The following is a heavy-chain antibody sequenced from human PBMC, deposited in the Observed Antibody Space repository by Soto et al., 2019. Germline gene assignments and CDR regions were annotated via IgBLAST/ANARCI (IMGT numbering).Heavy chain of an antibody. V-gene: IGHV3-74*01. D-gene: IGHD2-15*01. CDR3: GTGWSGY. CDR2: INSDGSST. J-gene: IGHJ4*02. CDR1: GFSFSSSW. Sequence: GGSLRLSCVVSGFSFSSSWMHWVRQAPGKGLVWVSRINSDGSSTNYADSVKGRFTTSRDNAKNMLYLQMNSLRVEDTALYYCGTGWSGYWGQGTLVTV.